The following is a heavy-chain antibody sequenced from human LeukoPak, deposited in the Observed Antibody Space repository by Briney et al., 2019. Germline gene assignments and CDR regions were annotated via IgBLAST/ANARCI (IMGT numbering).Heavy chain of an antibody. V-gene: IGHV4-31*03. J-gene: IGHJ4*02. CDR2: INYSGNT. D-gene: IGHD2-2*01. CDR3: ARESSTSRRVRGFDY. CDR1: GGSISSDNHY. Sequence: PSQTLSLTCTVSGGSISSDNHYWSWSRQHPGRGLEWIGYINYSGNTHYNPSLKRRVTITVDKTKNQFSLKLSSVTAADTAVYYCARESSTSRRVRGFDYWGRGTLVTVSS.